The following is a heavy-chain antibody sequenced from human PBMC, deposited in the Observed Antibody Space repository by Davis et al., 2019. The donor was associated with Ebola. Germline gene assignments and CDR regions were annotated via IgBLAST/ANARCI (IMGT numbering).Heavy chain of an antibody. V-gene: IGHV4-59*01. CDR3: ARLDYDFWSGYRWFDP. CDR1: GGSISDYF. Sequence: SETLSLTCIVSGGSISDYFWSWIRQPPGKGLEWIGYIYYSGSTNYNPSLKSRVTISVDTSKNQFSLKLSSVTAADTAVYYCARLDYDFWSGYRWFDPWGQGTLVTVSS. J-gene: IGHJ5*02. D-gene: IGHD3-3*01. CDR2: IYYSGST.